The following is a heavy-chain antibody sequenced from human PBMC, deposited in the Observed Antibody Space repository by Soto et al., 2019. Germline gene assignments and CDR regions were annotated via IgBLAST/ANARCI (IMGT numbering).Heavy chain of an antibody. D-gene: IGHD3-22*01. J-gene: IGHJ6*04. CDR3: ARGSSVLISTAPLDV. V-gene: IGHV3-21*01. Sequence: GALRLSCAASGFTFSSYSMNWVRQAPGKGLEWVSSISSSSSYIYYADSVKGRFTISRDNAKNSLYLQMNSLRAEDTAVYYCARGSSVLISTAPLDVWGKGTTVTVSS. CDR2: ISSSSSYI. CDR1: GFTFSSYS.